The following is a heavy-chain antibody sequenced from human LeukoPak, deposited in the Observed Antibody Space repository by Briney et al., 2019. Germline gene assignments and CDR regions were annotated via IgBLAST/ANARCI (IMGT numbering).Heavy chain of an antibody. V-gene: IGHV3-48*04. J-gene: IGHJ4*02. CDR1: GFTFSSYS. D-gene: IGHD6-6*01. CDR2: INPTTKTI. CDR3: ATDPVHYY. Sequence: PGGSLRLSWAASGFTFSSYSMKWVRQAPGRGLEWLSYINPTTKTIYYADSVKGRFTISRDSAKNSLYLQMNSLRAEDTAVDYCATDPVHYYGGQGTLVTVSS.